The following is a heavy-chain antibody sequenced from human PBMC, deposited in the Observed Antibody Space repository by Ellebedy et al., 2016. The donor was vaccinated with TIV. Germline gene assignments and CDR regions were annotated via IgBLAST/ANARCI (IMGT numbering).Heavy chain of an antibody. J-gene: IGHJ4*02. CDR2: VSHSGGS. D-gene: IGHD1-26*01. CDR1: GGSFSDYD. CDR3: ARGLVWGATTPFDS. V-gene: IGHV4-34*01. Sequence: MPSETLSLTCAVSGGSFSDYDWSRIRQPPGKGLEWIGEVSHSGGSNYNPSLKSRVTISVDTSRTQFSLRLTSVTAADTSMYYCARGLVWGATTPFDSWGQGTLVTVSS.